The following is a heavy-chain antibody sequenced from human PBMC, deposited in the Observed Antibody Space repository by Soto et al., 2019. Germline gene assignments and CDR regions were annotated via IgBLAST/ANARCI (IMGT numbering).Heavy chain of an antibody. CDR2: INHSGST. J-gene: IGHJ6*02. CDR1: GGSFSGYY. Sequence: SETLSLTCAVYGGSFSGYYWSWIRQPPGKGLEWIGEINHSGSTNYNPSLKSRVTISVDTSKNQFSLKLSSVTAADTAVYYCARGQAYYYDSSGYYKRLKSYYYYYGMDVWGQGTTVTVSS. V-gene: IGHV4-34*01. D-gene: IGHD3-22*01. CDR3: ARGQAYYYDSSGYYKRLKSYYYYYGMDV.